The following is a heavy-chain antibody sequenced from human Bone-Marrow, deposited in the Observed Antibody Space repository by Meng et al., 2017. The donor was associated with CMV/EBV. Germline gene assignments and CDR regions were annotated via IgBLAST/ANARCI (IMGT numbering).Heavy chain of an antibody. V-gene: IGHV3-23*01. Sequence: GGSLRLSCTASGFTFRNYAMAWVRRAPGEGLECVSSISPSGANTYYADSMRGRFTISRDNSKNSLYLQMNSLRAEDTALYYCAKAPSGSSWYSYGYFDYWGQGTLVTVSS. J-gene: IGHJ4*02. CDR2: ISPSGANT. CDR1: GFTFRNYA. CDR3: AKAPSGSSWYSYGYFDY. D-gene: IGHD6-13*01.